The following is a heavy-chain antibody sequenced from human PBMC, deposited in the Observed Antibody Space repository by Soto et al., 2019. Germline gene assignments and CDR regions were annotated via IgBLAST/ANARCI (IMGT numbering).Heavy chain of an antibody. V-gene: IGHV4-30-4*01. J-gene: IGHJ6*02. CDR2: IYYSGST. CDR3: ARWIQLWSPIGRHYRYGDV. Sequence: SETLSLTCTVSGGSISSGDYYWSWIRQPPGKGLEWIGYIYYSGSTYYNPSLRSRVTISVDTSKNQFSLKLSSVTAADTAVYYCARWIQLWSPIGRHYRYGDVWGQGTTVTVSS. CDR1: GGSISSGDYY. D-gene: IGHD5-18*01.